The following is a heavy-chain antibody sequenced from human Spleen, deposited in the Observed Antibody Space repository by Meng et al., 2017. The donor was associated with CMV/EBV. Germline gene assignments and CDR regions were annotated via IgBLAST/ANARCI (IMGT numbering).Heavy chain of an antibody. CDR3: ARIFLYHLGP. V-gene: IGHV4-39*07. CDR2: IYYSGST. CDR1: GGSISSSSYY. Sequence: CTVSGGSISSSSYYWGWIRQPPGKGLEWIGSIYYSGSTYYNPSLKSRVTISVDTSKNQFSLKLSSVTAADTAVYYCARIFLYHLGPWGRGTLVTVSS. J-gene: IGHJ5*02. D-gene: IGHD2-2*01.